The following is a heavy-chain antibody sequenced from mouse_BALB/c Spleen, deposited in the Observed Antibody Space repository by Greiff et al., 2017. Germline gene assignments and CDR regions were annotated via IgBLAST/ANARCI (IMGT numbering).Heavy chain of an antibody. CDR3: NAGTGGTAWFAY. CDR1: GFNIKDYY. CDR2: IDPENGDT. D-gene: IGHD4-1*01. Sequence: EVQLQQSGAELVRSGASVKLSCTASGFNIKDYYMHWVKQRPEQGLEWIGWIDPENGDTEYAPKFQGKATMTADTSSNTAYLQLSSLTSEDTAVYYCNAGTGGTAWFAYWGQGTLVTVSA. J-gene: IGHJ3*01. V-gene: IGHV14-4*02.